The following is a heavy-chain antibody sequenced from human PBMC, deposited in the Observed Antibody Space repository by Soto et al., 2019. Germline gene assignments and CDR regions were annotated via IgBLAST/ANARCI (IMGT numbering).Heavy chain of an antibody. D-gene: IGHD2-15*01. CDR1: GFTFSSYG. CDR2: ISYDGSNK. CDR3: AKDRARYCGGGSCYSIFDY. V-gene: IGHV3-30*18. J-gene: IGHJ4*02. Sequence: GGSLILSCAASGFTFSSYGMHWVRQAPGKGLEWVAVISYDGSNKYYADSVKGRFTISRDNSKNTLYLLMNSLRAEDTAVYYCAKDRARYCGGGSCYSIFDYWGQGTLVTVSS.